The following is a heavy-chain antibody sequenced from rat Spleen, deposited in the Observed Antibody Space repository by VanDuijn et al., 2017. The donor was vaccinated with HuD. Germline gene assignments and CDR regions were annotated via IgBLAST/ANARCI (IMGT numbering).Heavy chain of an antibody. Sequence: EVQLVESGGDLVQPGRSLKLSCVASGFTFNNYWMTWIRQAPGKGLEWVASITNTDGGTTYYPDSVKGRFTISRDNAENTVYLQMDSLRSEDTATYYCTTDPFAYWGQGTLVTVSS. V-gene: IGHV5-31*01. CDR3: TTDPFAY. CDR2: ITNTDGGTT. J-gene: IGHJ3*01. CDR1: GFTFNNYW.